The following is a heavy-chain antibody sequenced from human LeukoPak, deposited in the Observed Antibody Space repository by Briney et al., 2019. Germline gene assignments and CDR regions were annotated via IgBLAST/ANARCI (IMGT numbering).Heavy chain of an antibody. J-gene: IGHJ4*02. Sequence: SQTLSLTCTVSGGSISSGGYYWSWIRQHPGKGPEWIGYIYYSGSTYYNPSLKSRVTISVDTSKNQFSLKLSSVTAADTAVYYCARGDLSSFDYWGQGTLVTVSS. V-gene: IGHV4-31*03. CDR1: GGSISSGGYY. CDR2: IYYSGST. D-gene: IGHD6-13*01. CDR3: ARGDLSSFDY.